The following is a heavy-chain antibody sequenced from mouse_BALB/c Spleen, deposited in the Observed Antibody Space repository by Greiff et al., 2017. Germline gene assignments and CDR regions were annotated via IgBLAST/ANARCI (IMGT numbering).Heavy chain of an antibody. D-gene: IGHD2-14*01. V-gene: IGHV2-9*02. CDR2: IWAGGST. Sequence: VKLVESGPGLVAPSQSLSITCTVYGFSLTSYGVHWVRQPPGKGLEWLGVIWAGGSTNYNSALMSRLSISKDNSKSQVFLKMNSLQTDDTAMYYCAGYRYDVNYAMDYWGQGTSVTVSS. J-gene: IGHJ4*01. CDR3: AGYRYDVNYAMDY. CDR1: GFSLTSYG.